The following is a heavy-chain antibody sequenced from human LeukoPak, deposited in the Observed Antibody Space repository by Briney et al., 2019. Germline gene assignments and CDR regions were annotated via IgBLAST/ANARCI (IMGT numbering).Heavy chain of an antibody. CDR1: GFTLSNYA. J-gene: IGHJ4*02. V-gene: IGHV3-23*01. D-gene: IGHD4-17*01. CDR3: AKSLGLGTVTTFDY. CDR2: ISSGGGST. Sequence: GGSLRLSCAVSGFTLSNYAMSWVRQAPGKGLEWASTISSGGGSTYYADSVKGRFTISRDNSKNTLYLQLNSLRAEDTAVYYCAKSLGLGTVTTFDYWGQGTLVTVSS.